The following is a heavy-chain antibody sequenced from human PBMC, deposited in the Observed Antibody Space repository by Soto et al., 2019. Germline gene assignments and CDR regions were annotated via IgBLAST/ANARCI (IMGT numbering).Heavy chain of an antibody. J-gene: IGHJ4*02. V-gene: IGHV3-48*02. D-gene: IGHD2-15*01. Sequence: ESGGGLVQPGGSLRLSCAASGFTFSSYSMNWVRQAPGKGLEWVSYISSSSSTIYYADSVKGRFTISRDNAKNSLYLQMNSLRDEDTAVYYCARDIDCSGGSCYFGGRYYFDYWGQGTLVTVSS. CDR2: ISSSSSTI. CDR3: ARDIDCSGGSCYFGGRYYFDY. CDR1: GFTFSSYS.